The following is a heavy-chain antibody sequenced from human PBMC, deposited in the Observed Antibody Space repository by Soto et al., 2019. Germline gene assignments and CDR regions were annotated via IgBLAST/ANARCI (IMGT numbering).Heavy chain of an antibody. D-gene: IGHD3-22*01. CDR2: IYPGQADT. CDR1: RYSFTTYS. CDR3: VRQHYYDTSGYHPVVY. Sequence: PGESLKSSCKRSRYSFTTYSVFWVRHIAGKGREWRGIIYPGQADTRYSPSFQGQVTISADKSLSTASLQRSSLQASATALYYCVRQHYYDTSGYHPVVYWGQGTLVTVP. J-gene: IGHJ4*02. V-gene: IGHV5-51*01.